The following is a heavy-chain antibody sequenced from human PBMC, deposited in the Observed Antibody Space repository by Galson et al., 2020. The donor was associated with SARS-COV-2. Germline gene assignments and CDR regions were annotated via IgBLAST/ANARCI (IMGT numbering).Heavy chain of an antibody. V-gene: IGHV5-51*01. CDR1: GYRFTSYW. CDR3: SRLGFCSDVGCFSRQAEPSDY. J-gene: IGHJ4*02. D-gene: IGHD2-21*01. Sequence: KIGESLKISCQGSGYRFTSYWIGWVRQMPGKGLEWMGIIYPGDSDTRYSPSFQGHVTISADKSINTAYLQWSSLKASDTAMYYFSRLGFCSDVGCFSRQAEPSDYWVQGTLVTVSS. CDR2: IYPGDSDT.